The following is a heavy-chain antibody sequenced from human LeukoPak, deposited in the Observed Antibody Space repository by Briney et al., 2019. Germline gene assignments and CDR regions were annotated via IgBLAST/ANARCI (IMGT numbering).Heavy chain of an antibody. Sequence: SETLSLTCAVYGGSFSGYYWSWIRQPPGKGLEWIGEINHSGSTNYNPSLKSRVTISVDTSKNQFSLKLSSVTAADTAVYYCARDLLSTVTTSWDYWGQGTLVTVSS. D-gene: IGHD4-11*01. CDR3: ARDLLSTVTTSWDY. V-gene: IGHV4-34*01. J-gene: IGHJ4*02. CDR2: INHSGST. CDR1: GGSFSGYY.